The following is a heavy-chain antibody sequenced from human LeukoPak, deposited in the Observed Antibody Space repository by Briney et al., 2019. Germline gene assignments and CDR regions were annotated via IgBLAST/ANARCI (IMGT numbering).Heavy chain of an antibody. CDR2: ISYDGSNK. CDR3: ARDSNLYYYGMDV. Sequence: GGSLRLSCAASGFTFSSYGMHWVRQAPGKGLEWVAVISYDGSNKYYADSVKGRFTISRDNSKNTLYLQMNSLRAEDTAVYYCARDSNLYYYGMDVWGQGTTVTVSS. J-gene: IGHJ6*02. V-gene: IGHV3-30*03. CDR1: GFTFSSYG.